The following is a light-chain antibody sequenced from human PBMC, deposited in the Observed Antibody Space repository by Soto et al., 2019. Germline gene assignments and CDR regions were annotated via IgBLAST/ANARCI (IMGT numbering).Light chain of an antibody. CDR2: DVN. V-gene: IGLV2-11*01. Sequence: QSALTQPRSVSGSPGQSVTISCTRTSSDVDNYNNVSWYQQHPGKAPKLLFYDVNKRPSGVPYRFSGSKSGNTASLTISGLQAGDEADYYCCSYAGTYTRVFGTGTKLTVL. CDR3: CSYAGTYTRV. CDR1: SSDVDNYNN. J-gene: IGLJ1*01.